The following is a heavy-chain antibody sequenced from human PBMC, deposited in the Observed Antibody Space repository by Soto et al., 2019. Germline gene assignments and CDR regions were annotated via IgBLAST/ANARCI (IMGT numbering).Heavy chain of an antibody. Sequence: QLQLQESGPGLVKPSETLSLTCTVSGGSISTSYYWGWIRQPPGKGLEWIGSIYYSGSTHYNPSLKSRVTISVDTCKNQFSLKLSSVTAADTAVYYCATVWFGESQHWGQGTLVTVSS. CDR1: GGSISTSYY. J-gene: IGHJ1*01. V-gene: IGHV4-39*01. CDR3: ATVWFGESQH. CDR2: IYYSGST. D-gene: IGHD3-10*01.